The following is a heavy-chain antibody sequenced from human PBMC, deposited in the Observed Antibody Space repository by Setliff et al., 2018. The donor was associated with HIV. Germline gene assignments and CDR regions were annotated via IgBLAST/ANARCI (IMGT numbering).Heavy chain of an antibody. J-gene: IGHJ4*02. CDR3: AKVAVGGTGPDS. CDR1: GGSISSGSYY. CDR2: IYTSGST. Sequence: SETLSLTCTVSGGSISSGSYYWSWIRQPAGKGLEWIGHIYTSGSTNYNPSLKSRVTISVDTSKNQFSLKLSSVTAADTALYYCAKVAVGGTGPDSWGQGTLVTVSS. D-gene: IGHD1-1*01. V-gene: IGHV4-61*09.